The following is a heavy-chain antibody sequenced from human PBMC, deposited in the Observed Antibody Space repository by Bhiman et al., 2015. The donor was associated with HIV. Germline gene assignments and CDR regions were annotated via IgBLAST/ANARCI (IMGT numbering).Heavy chain of an antibody. J-gene: IGHJ5*02. CDR1: GFTFRSFA. CDR2: ISWNSATK. V-gene: IGHV3-9*01. Sequence: EVQLVESGGGLVHPGRSLRLSCVASGFTFRSFAMHWVRQVPGKGLEWVAGISWNSATKVYGDSVRGRFTISRDNAENSLYLQMNSLSADDTAVYYCARGSSSSLSAERFDPWGQGTLVTVSS. CDR3: ARGSSSSLSAERFDP. D-gene: IGHD6-6*01.